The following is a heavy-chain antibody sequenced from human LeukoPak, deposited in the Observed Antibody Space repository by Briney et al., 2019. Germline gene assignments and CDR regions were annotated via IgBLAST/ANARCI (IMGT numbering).Heavy chain of an antibody. J-gene: IGHJ6*02. D-gene: IGHD3-10*01. CDR2: IYYSGST. CDR1: GGSISSYY. CDR3: ARRTTYGSPLYYYYGMDV. V-gene: IGHV4-59*12. Sequence: SETLSLTCTVSGGSISSYYWSWIRQPPGKGLEWIGYIYYSGSTNYNPSLKSRVTISVDTSKNQFSLKLSSVTAADTAVYYCARRTTYGSPLYYYYGMDVWGQGTTVTVSS.